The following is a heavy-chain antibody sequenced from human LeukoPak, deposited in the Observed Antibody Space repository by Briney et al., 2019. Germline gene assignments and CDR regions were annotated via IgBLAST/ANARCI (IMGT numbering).Heavy chain of an antibody. J-gene: IGHJ5*02. V-gene: IGHV4-39*07. CDR3: ARILGYSSSWYKNNWFDP. CDR2: INHSGST. Sequence: PSETLSLTCTVSGGSIRSSYYYWGWIRQPPGKGLEWIVEINHSGSTNYNPSLKSRVTISVDTSKNQFSLKLSSVTAADTAVYYCARILGYSSSWYKNNWFDPWGQGTLVTVSS. D-gene: IGHD6-13*01. CDR1: GGSIRSSYYY.